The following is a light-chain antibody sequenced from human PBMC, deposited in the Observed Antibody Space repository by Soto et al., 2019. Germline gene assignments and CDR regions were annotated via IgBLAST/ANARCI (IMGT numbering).Light chain of an antibody. Sequence: QSVLTQPPSVSGAPGQRVTISCTGSSSNIGAGYDVHWYQQVPGTAPKLLIYXXXVRPSGVPDRFSGSKSGTSASLAITGLQAEDEADYYCQSYDSSLSGFYVFGTGTKVTVL. CDR2: XXX. V-gene: IGLV1-40*01. J-gene: IGLJ1*01. CDR3: QSYDSSLSGFYV. CDR1: SSNIGAGYD.